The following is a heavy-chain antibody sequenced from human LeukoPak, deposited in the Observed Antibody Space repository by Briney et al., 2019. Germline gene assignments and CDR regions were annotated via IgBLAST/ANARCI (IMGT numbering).Heavy chain of an antibody. CDR2: IYSGGST. CDR3: ARTYAFDI. Sequence: TGGSLRLSCAASGFTVSSNYMSWVRQAPGKGLQWVSVIYSGGSTYYADSVKGRFTISRDNSKNTLYLQMNSLRAEDTAVYYCARTYAFDIWGQGTMVTVSS. V-gene: IGHV3-53*01. CDR1: GFTVSSNY. J-gene: IGHJ3*02.